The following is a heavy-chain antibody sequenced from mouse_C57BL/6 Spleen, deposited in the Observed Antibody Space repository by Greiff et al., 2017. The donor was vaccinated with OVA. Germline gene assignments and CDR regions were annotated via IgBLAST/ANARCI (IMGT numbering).Heavy chain of an antibody. J-gene: IGHJ4*01. CDR1: GYAFSSSW. D-gene: IGHD3-2*02. Sequence: SGPELVKPGASVKISCKASGYAFSSSWMNWVKQRPGKGLEWIGRIYPGDGDTNYNGKFKGKATLTADKSSSTAYMQLSSLTSEDSAVYFCARSGYGGAMDYWGQGTSVTVSS. CDR2: IYPGDGDT. CDR3: ARSGYGGAMDY. V-gene: IGHV1-82*01.